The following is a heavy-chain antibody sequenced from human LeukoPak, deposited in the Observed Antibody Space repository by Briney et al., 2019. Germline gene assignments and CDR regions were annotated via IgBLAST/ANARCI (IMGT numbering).Heavy chain of an antibody. D-gene: IGHD6-19*01. Sequence: SETLSLTCAVYVGSLSGYYWSWISQPPGKGLEWSGEINHSGSTNYNPSLKSRVTISVDTSKNQFSLKLSSVTAADTAVYYCARDQGGAYSSGRKRSNWFDPWGQGTLVTVSS. V-gene: IGHV4-34*01. CDR3: ARDQGGAYSSGRKRSNWFDP. CDR1: VGSLSGYY. CDR2: INHSGST. J-gene: IGHJ5*02.